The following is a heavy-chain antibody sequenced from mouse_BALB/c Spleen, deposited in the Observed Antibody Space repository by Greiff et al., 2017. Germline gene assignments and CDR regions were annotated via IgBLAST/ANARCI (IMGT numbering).Heavy chain of an antibody. J-gene: IGHJ2*01. D-gene: IGHD2-4*01. Sequence: VKLMESGRQLVRPGASVKISCKASGYSFTSYWMHWVKQRPGQGLEWIGMIDPSDSETRLNQKVKDKATLTVDKSSSTDYMQLSSPKSEDSAVYYCARSGDYDEEVVDDWGQGTTLTVSS. V-gene: IGHV1S126*01. CDR3: ARSGDYDEEVVDD. CDR1: GYSFTSYW. CDR2: IDPSDSET.